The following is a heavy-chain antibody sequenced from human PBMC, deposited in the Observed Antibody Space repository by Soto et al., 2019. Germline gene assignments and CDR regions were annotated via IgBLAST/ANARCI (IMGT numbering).Heavy chain of an antibody. D-gene: IGHD3-16*01. CDR1: GGSFSGYY. CDR3: GRGWGYFDY. CDR2: INHSGST. V-gene: IGHV4-34*01. Sequence: KQSQTLSLTCAVYGGSFSGYYWSWIRPPPGKGLEWIGEINHSGSTNYNPSLKSRVTISVDTPENQFSLKLSSVTAADTAVYYCGRGWGYFDYWGQGTLVTVSS. J-gene: IGHJ4*02.